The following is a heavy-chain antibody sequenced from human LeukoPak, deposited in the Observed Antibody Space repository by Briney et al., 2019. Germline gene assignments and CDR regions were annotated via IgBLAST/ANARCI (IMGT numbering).Heavy chain of an antibody. D-gene: IGHD1-26*01. Sequence: GGSLRLSCAAPGFTFSSYWMHWVRQAPGKGLVGASRINSDGSSTSYADSVKGRFTISRDNAKNTLYLQMNSLRAEDTAVYYCARDRWMGATRGLLYDYWGQGTLVTVSS. V-gene: IGHV3-74*01. CDR1: GFTFSSYW. CDR2: INSDGSST. CDR3: ARDRWMGATRGLLYDY. J-gene: IGHJ4*02.